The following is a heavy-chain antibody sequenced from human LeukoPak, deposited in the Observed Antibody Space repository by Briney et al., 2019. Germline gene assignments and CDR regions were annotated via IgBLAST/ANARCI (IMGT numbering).Heavy chain of an antibody. CDR1: GGSISSYY. V-gene: IGHV4-4*07. CDR3: ARDGSFNHWFDP. Sequence: SETLTLTCTVFGGSISSYYWSWIRQPAGKGLEWIGRIYTSGSTNYNPSLKSRVTMSVDTSKNQFSLKLSSVTAADTAVYYCARDGSFNHWFDPWGQGTLVTVSS. CDR2: IYTSGST. J-gene: IGHJ5*02.